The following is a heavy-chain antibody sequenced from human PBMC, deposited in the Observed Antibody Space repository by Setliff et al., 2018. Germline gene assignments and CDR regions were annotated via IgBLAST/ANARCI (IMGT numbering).Heavy chain of an antibody. CDR2: MYYRGST. CDR1: GVSISRYY. D-gene: IGHD2-15*01. CDR3: AGSVFDYYFDY. V-gene: IGHV4-59*01. J-gene: IGHJ4*02. Sequence: PSETLSLTCSVSGVSISRYYWSWLRQSPGKGLEWIGYMYYRGSTNYNPSLKSRVTMSVDTSKSQFSLNLTSVTAADTAMYFCAGSVFDYYFDYWGQGALVTVPQ.